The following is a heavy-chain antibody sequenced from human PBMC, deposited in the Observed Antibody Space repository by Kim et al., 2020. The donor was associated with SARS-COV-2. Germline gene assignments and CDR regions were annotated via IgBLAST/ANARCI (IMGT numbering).Heavy chain of an antibody. CDR1: GYTFTSYA. V-gene: IGHV7-4-1*02. CDR2: INTNTGNP. D-gene: IGHD3-9*01. J-gene: IGHJ4*02. Sequence: ASVKVSCKASGYTFTSYAMNWVRQAPGQGLEWMGWINTNTGNPTYAQGFTGRFVFSLDTSVSTAYLQISSLKAEDTAVYYCARDLYYDILTGYYGYFDYWGQGTLVTVSS. CDR3: ARDLYYDILTGYYGYFDY.